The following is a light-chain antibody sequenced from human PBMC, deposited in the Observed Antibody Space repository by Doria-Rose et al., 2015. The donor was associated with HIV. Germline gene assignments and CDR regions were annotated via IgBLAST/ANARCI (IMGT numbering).Light chain of an antibody. V-gene: IGKV3-15*01. Sequence: MTQSPATLSVSPGERATLSCRASQGIGSDLAWYQLKPGQAPRLLIYRASIRATGIPPRFTGGGSGTEFILTISSLQSEDFAVYFCQQCSQWPPYTFGQGTKLEVK. CDR1: QGIGSD. CDR2: RAS. CDR3: QQCSQWPPYT. J-gene: IGKJ2*01.